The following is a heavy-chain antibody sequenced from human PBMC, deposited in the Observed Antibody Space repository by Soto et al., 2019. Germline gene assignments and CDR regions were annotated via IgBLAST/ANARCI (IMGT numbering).Heavy chain of an antibody. CDR2: INPSGGST. V-gene: IGHV1-46*01. D-gene: IGHD3-3*01. J-gene: IGHJ6*02. CDR3: ARRGRTYYDFWSGPPQGYYGMDV. CDR1: GYTFISRY. Sequence: ASVKVSCKASGYTFISRYIHWVRQAPGQGLEWMGIINPSGGSTTYAQKFQGRVTMTRDTSTSTGYMELSSLRSEDTAVYYCARRGRTYYDFWSGPPQGYYGMDVWGQGTTVTVSS.